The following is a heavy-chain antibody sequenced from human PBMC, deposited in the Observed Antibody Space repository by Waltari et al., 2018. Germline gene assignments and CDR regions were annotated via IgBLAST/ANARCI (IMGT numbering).Heavy chain of an antibody. D-gene: IGHD3-3*01. Sequence: QVQLQQWGAGLLKPSETLSLTCAVYGGSFSGYYWSGIRQPPGKGLEWIGEINHSGSTNYNPSLKSRVTISVDTSNNQFSLKLSSVTAADTAVYYCAVTYYDFWSGYPGPYFDYWGQGTLVTVSS. V-gene: IGHV4-34*01. CDR1: GGSFSGYY. CDR2: INHSGST. J-gene: IGHJ4*02. CDR3: AVTYYDFWSGYPGPYFDY.